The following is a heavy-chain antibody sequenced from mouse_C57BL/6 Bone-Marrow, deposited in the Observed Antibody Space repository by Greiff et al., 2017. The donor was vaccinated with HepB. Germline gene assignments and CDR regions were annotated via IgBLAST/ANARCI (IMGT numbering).Heavy chain of an antibody. J-gene: IGHJ3*01. CDR2: IYPRSGNT. CDR1: GYTFTSYG. V-gene: IGHV1-81*01. Sequence: VQLQQSGAELARPGASVKLSCKASGYTFTSYGISWVKQRTGQGLEWIGEIYPRSGNTYYNEKFKGKATLTADKSSSTAYMELRSLTSEDSAVYFCARSRVLRQGFAYWGQGTLVTVSA. CDR3: ARSRVLRQGFAY. D-gene: IGHD2-4*01.